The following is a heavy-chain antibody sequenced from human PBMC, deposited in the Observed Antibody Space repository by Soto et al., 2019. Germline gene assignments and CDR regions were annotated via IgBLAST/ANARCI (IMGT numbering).Heavy chain of an antibody. V-gene: IGHV4-31*03. CDR3: ARIYGSGSQYYFDY. J-gene: IGHJ4*02. CDR1: GGSISSGGYY. D-gene: IGHD3-10*01. Sequence: QVQLQESGPGLVKPSQTLSLTCTVSGGSISSGGYYWSWIRQHPGKGLEWIGYIYYSGSTYYNPSRKTRVTISVDTSKNQFSLKLSSVTAADTAVYYCARIYGSGSQYYFDYWGQGTLVTVSS. CDR2: IYYSGST.